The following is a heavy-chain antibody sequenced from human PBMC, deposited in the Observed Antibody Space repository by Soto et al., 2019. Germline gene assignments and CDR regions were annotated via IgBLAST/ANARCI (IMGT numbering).Heavy chain of an antibody. V-gene: IGHV3-23*01. D-gene: IGHD2-21*01. Sequence: HPGGSLRLSCAASGFTFSNSSITWVRQAPSKGLEWVSTIRDSDIGGSTFYADSVKGRFTISRDDSKNTLYLQMSSLRAEDTAMYYCAKVRVGIDVDFDYWGQGALVTVSS. CDR3: AKVRVGIDVDFDY. CDR1: GFTFSNSS. J-gene: IGHJ4*02. CDR2: IRDSDIGGST.